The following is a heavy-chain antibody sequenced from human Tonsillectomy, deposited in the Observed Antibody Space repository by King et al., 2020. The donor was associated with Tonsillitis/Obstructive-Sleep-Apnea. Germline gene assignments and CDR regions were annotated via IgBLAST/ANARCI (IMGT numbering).Heavy chain of an antibody. V-gene: IGHV3-30*01. Sequence: QLVQSGGGVVQPGRSLRLSCAASGFTFSTYAMHWVRQAPGKGLEWVAIISYDGSNKYYADSVKGRFTISRDNSKNTLYLQMNSLMAEDTAVYYCARGGPYCSGGSCPGAFDYWGQGTLVTVSS. J-gene: IGHJ4*02. D-gene: IGHD2-15*01. CDR3: ARGGPYCSGGSCPGAFDY. CDR2: ISYDGSNK. CDR1: GFTFSTYA.